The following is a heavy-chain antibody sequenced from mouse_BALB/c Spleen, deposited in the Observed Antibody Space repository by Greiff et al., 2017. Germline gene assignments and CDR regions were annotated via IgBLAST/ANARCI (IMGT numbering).Heavy chain of an antibody. CDR2: IWGDGST. Sequence: QVQLKESGPGLVAPSQSLSITCTVSGFSLTGYGVNWVRQPPGKGLEWLGMIWGDGSTDYNSALKSRLSISKDNSKSQVFLKMNSLQTDDTARYYCARLGHHWYFDVWGAGTTVTVSS. CDR3: ARLGHHWYFDV. D-gene: IGHD4-1*01. J-gene: IGHJ1*01. CDR1: GFSLTGYG. V-gene: IGHV2-6-7*01.